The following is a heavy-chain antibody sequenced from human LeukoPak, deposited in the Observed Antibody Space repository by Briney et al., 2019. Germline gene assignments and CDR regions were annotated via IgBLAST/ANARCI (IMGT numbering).Heavy chain of an antibody. J-gene: IGHJ6*02. D-gene: IGHD3-10*01. CDR3: ARVHDYYGSGSMDV. V-gene: IGHV3-21*01. CDR2: ISSSSSYI. CDR1: GFTFSSYS. Sequence: GGSLRLSCAASGFTFSSYSMNWVRQAPGKGLEWVSSISSSSSYIYYADSVRGRFTISRDNAKNSLYLQMNSLRAEDTAVYYCARVHDYYGSGSMDVWGQGTTVTVSS.